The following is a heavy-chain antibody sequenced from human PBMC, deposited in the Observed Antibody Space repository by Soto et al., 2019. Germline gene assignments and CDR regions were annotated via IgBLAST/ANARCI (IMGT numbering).Heavy chain of an antibody. CDR1: GGSITSGGYS. V-gene: IGHV4-30-2*06. J-gene: IGHJ6*02. CDR3: ARDYYGMDV. CDR2: TYQSGSA. Sequence: QLQLQESGSGLVKPSQTLSLTCTVSGGSITSGGYSWTWIRQSPGKGLEWIGYTYQSGSAYYNPSPKSRVTISVDRSKNQFSLNLTSVTASDTAFYYCARDYYGMDVWGQGTTVTVSS.